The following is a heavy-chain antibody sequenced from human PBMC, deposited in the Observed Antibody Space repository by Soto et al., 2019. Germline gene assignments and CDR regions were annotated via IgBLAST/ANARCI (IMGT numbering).Heavy chain of an antibody. CDR2: ISQDGTKR. Sequence: GGSLRLSCAASGFTFSSYVMHWVRQAPGKGLEWVALISQDGTKRDYADSVEGRFTTSRDNSKQTLSLEMNGLRAEDTALYYCVSSYGSGNSYPSSYYYGMDVWGQGTTGTVSS. CDR3: VSSYGSGNSYPSSYYYGMDV. D-gene: IGHD3-10*01. CDR1: GFTFSSYV. J-gene: IGHJ6*02. V-gene: IGHV3-30*04.